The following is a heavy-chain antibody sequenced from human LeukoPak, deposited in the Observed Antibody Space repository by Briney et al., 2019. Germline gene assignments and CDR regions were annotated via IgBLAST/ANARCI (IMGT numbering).Heavy chain of an antibody. CDR1: GFTVSSNY. J-gene: IGHJ5*02. Sequence: PGGSLRLSCAASGFTVSSNYMSWVRQAPGKGLEWVSVIYSGGSTYYADSVKGRFTISRDNSKNTLYLQMNSLRAEGTAVYYCARDHFFGATGHNWFDPWGQGTLVTVSS. D-gene: IGHD3-10*01. CDR3: ARDHFFGATGHNWFDP. CDR2: IYSGGST. V-gene: IGHV3-53*01.